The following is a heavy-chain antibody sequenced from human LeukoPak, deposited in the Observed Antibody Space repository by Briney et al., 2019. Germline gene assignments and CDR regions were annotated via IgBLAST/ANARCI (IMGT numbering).Heavy chain of an antibody. CDR3: AREGTGPYYYGSGSYSSWFDP. CDR2: IIPIFGTA. V-gene: IGHV1-69*13. Sequence: ASVKVSCKASGYTFTGYYMNWVRQAPGQGLEWMGGIIPIFGTANYAQKFQGRVTITADESTSTAYMELSSLRSEDTAVYYCAREGTGPYYYGSGSYSSWFDPWGQGTLVTVSS. D-gene: IGHD3-10*01. J-gene: IGHJ5*02. CDR1: GYTFTGYY.